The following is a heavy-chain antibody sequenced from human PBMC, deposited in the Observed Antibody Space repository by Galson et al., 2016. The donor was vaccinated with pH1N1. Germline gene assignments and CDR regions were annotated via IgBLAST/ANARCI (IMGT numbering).Heavy chain of an antibody. D-gene: IGHD1-7*01. CDR1: GFTVTDNY. Sequence: SLRLSCAASGFTVTDNYMNWVRRAPGTGLEWVSVIYRGGTTHYADSVKGRFSISRDNSRNTMYLQMNRLRVEDTAVYYCARERGNYPDDSFDIWGQGTPVSVSS. V-gene: IGHV3-53*01. J-gene: IGHJ3*02. CDR3: ARERGNYPDDSFDI. CDR2: IYRGGTT.